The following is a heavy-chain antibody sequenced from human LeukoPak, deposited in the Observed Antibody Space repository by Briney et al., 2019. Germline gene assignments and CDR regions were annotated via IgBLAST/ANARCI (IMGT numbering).Heavy chain of an antibody. CDR2: ITSRSSYI. J-gene: IGHJ4*02. V-gene: IGHV3-21*06. D-gene: IGHD3-10*01. CDR1: GFTFSSYI. Sequence: GGSLRLSCAASGFTFSSYIMNWVRRAPGKGLEWVSSITSRSSYIYYADSVNGRFTISRDNAKNTLYLQMNSLRAEDTALYYCARAPGGTMVLDYWGQGTLVTVSS. CDR3: ARAPGGTMVLDY.